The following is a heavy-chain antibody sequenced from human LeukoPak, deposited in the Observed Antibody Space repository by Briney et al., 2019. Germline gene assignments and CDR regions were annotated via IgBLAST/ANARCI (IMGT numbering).Heavy chain of an antibody. D-gene: IGHD2-21*02. V-gene: IGHV3-7*01. J-gene: IGHJ4*02. CDR1: GFTFSSYW. CDR2: IKQDGSEK. Sequence: GGSLRLSCAASGFTFSSYWMSWVRQAPGKGLEWVANIKQDGSEKYYVDSVKGRFTISRDNAKNSLYLQMNSLRAEDTAVYYCARDFGCGGDCYPFDYWGQGTLVTVSS. CDR3: ARDFGCGGDCYPFDY.